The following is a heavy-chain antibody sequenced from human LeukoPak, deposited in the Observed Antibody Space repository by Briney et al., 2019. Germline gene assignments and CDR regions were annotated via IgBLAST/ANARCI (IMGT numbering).Heavy chain of an antibody. Sequence: GGSLRLSCAASGFTFSTYGMHWVRQAPGKGLEWVAFIRYDGSNKYYADSVKGRFTISRDNSKNTLYLQMNSLRAEDTAVYYCAKDLGYYDILTGYYPPDYWGQGTLVTVSS. J-gene: IGHJ4*02. D-gene: IGHD3-9*01. CDR2: IRYDGSNK. CDR1: GFTFSTYG. CDR3: AKDLGYYDILTGYYPPDY. V-gene: IGHV3-30*02.